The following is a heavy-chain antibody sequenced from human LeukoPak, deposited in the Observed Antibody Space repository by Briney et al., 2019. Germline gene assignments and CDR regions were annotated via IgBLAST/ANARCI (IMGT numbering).Heavy chain of an antibody. CDR1: GFTFSSYG. CDR2: IRYDGSNK. V-gene: IGHV3-30*02. D-gene: IGHD1-26*01. J-gene: IGHJ5*02. Sequence: GGSLRLSCAASGFTFSSYGMHWVRQAPGKGLEWVAFIRYDGSNKYYADSVKGRFTVSRDNSKNTLYPQMNSLRAEDTAVYYCAKGVVGATNWFDPWGQGTLVTVS. CDR3: AKGVVGATNWFDP.